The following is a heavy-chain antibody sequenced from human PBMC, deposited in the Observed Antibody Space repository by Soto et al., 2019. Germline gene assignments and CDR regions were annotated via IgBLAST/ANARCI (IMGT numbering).Heavy chain of an antibody. J-gene: IGHJ4*02. CDR3: AKDRGFPNYSSSWFYFDS. CDR1: GYSFTAFY. V-gene: IGHV1-2*04. CDR2: INPNSGDT. Sequence: ASVKVSCRASGYSFTAFYMHWVRQAPGQGLEWMGWINPNSGDTNYAQKFQGWVTMTRDTSISTAYMELRLRSDDTAVYYCAKDRGFPNYSSSWFYFDSWGQGTLVTVSS. D-gene: IGHD6-13*01.